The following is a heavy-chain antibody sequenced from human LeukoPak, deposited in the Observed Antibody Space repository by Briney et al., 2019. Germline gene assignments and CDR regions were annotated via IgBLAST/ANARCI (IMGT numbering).Heavy chain of an antibody. CDR3: AREGLLSRDYYFDY. Sequence: SETLSLTCTVSGGSISSYYWSWIRQPAGKGLEWIGRIYTSGSTNYNPSLKSRVTMSVDTSKNQFSLKLSSVTAADTAVYYCAREGLLSRDYYFDYWGQGTLVAVSS. J-gene: IGHJ4*02. CDR1: GGSISSYY. V-gene: IGHV4-4*07. CDR2: IYTSGST. D-gene: IGHD3-10*01.